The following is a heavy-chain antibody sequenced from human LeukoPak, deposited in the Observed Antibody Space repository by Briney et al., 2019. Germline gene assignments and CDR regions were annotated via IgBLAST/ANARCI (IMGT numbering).Heavy chain of an antibody. CDR3: ARTTEGYAGGPGYSYYYYMDV. Sequence: SETLSLTCTVSGGSISSYYWSWIRQPPGRGLEWIGYIHYSGSTHYNPSLKSRVTISVDTSKNQVSLKLRSVTAADTAVYYCARTTEGYAGGPGYSYYYYMDVWGKGTTVTISS. CDR1: GGSISSYY. D-gene: IGHD5-12*01. V-gene: IGHV4-59*01. J-gene: IGHJ6*03. CDR2: IHYSGST.